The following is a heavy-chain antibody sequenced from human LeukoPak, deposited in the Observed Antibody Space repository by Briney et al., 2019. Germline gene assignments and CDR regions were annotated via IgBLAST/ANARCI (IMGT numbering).Heavy chain of an antibody. J-gene: IGHJ4*02. V-gene: IGHV1-3*01. CDR1: GYTFTAYN. CDR2: IAPGNANT. D-gene: IGHD3-10*01. Sequence: ASVKVSCKASGYTFTAYNIHWVRQAPGQRLEWMGWIAPGNANTKYSQKFQGRVTLTTDTSASTAYMELSSLTSEDTGVFYCARGAVPAHFGYWGQGTLVTVSS. CDR3: ARGAVPAHFGY.